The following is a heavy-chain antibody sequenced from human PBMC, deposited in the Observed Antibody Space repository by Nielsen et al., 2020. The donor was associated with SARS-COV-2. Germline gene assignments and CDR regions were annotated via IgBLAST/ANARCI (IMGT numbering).Heavy chain of an antibody. D-gene: IGHD5-24*01. CDR1: GYTFTSYS. V-gene: IGHV1-2*06. J-gene: IGHJ4*02. CDR3: APTRIRDGYNYPFDY. Sequence: ASVKVSCKASGYTFTSYSISWVRQAPGQGLEWMGRISPNSGGTSYAQKFQGRVTMTRDTSITTAYMEVSRLQFDDTAVYYCAPTRIRDGYNYPFDYWGQGTLVTVSS. CDR2: ISPNSGGT.